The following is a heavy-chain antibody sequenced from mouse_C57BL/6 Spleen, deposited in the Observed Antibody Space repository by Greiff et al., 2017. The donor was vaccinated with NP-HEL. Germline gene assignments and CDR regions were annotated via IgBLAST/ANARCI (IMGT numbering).Heavy chain of an antibody. CDR1: GYTFTSYW. CDR3: ARSGIYYDYEGWFAY. CDR2: IYPSDSET. J-gene: IGHJ3*01. Sequence: VQLQQPGAELVRPGSSVKLSCKASGYTFTSYWMDWVKQRPGQGLEWIGNIYPSDSETHYNQKFKDKATLTVDKSSSTAYMQLSSLTSEDSAVYFCARSGIYYDYEGWFAYWGQGTLVTVSA. D-gene: IGHD2-4*01. V-gene: IGHV1-61*01.